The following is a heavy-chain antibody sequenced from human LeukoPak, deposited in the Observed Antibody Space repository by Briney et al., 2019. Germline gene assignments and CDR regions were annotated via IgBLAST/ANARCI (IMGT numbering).Heavy chain of an antibody. CDR1: GGTFSSYA. CDR3: ATFYCSSTSCSYYFDH. CDR2: IIPILGIA. J-gene: IGHJ4*02. V-gene: IGHV1-69*04. Sequence: VASVKVSCKASGGTFSSYAISWVRQAPGQGLEWMGRIIPILGIANYAQKFQGRVTITADKSTSTAYMELSSLRSEDTAVYYCATFYCSSTSCSYYFDHWGQGTLVTVSS. D-gene: IGHD2-2*01.